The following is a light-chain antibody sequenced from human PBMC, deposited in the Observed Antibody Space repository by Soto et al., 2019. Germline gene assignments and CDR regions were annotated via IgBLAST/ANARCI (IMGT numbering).Light chain of an antibody. J-gene: IGLJ1*01. CDR3: CSSGGSPTYV. CDR2: EVN. Sequence: QSPLTQPACVSWSPGQSITISCTGTSSNVGSYKLVSWYQQHPGKAPKLMIFEVNKRPSGVSNRFSGSKSGNTASLTISGLKVEDEADYYCCSSGGSPTYVFGTGTKVTVL. V-gene: IGLV2-23*02. CDR1: SSNVGSYKL.